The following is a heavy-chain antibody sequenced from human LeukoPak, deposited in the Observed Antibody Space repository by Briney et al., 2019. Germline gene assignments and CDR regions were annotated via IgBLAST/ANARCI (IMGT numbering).Heavy chain of an antibody. J-gene: IGHJ4*02. Sequence: GAPVKVSCKASGYTFTSYGISWVRQAPGQGLEWMGWISAYNGNTNYAQKLQGRVTMTTDTSTSTAYMELRSLRSDDTAVYFCARGGLPDERYTYGYDFDYWGQGTLVTVSS. CDR1: GYTFTSYG. CDR3: ARGGLPDERYTYGYDFDY. CDR2: ISAYNGNT. V-gene: IGHV1-18*01. D-gene: IGHD5-18*01.